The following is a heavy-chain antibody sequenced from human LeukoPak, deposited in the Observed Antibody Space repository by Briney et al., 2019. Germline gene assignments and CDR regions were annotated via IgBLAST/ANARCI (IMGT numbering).Heavy chain of an antibody. Sequence: GGSLRLSCAASGFTFSSFSMNWVRQAPGKGLEWVSYIRTSGTNTDYTGSVKGRFTISRDNAKNSLYLQMNSLRAEDTAVYYCARDLPAGAYYDILTGYSDAFDIWGQGTMVTVSS. V-gene: IGHV3-48*04. CDR1: GFTFSSFS. CDR3: ARDLPAGAYYDILTGYSDAFDI. D-gene: IGHD3-9*01. J-gene: IGHJ3*02. CDR2: IRTSGTNT.